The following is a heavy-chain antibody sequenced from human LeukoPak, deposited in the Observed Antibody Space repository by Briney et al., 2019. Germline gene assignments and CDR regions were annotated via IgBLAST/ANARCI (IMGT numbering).Heavy chain of an antibody. CDR1: GGSISSSSYY. D-gene: IGHD3-3*01. CDR2: IYYSGST. Sequence: SETLSLPCTVSGGSISSSSYYWGWIRQPPGKGLEWIGSIYYSGSTYYNPSLKSRVTISVDTSKNQFSLKLSSVTAADTAVYYCARDDFWRDYYFDYWGQGTLVTVSS. V-gene: IGHV4-39*07. J-gene: IGHJ4*02. CDR3: ARDDFWRDYYFDY.